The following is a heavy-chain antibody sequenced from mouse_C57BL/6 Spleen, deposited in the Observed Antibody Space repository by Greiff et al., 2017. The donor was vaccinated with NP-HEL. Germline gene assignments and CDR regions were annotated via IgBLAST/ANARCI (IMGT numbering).Heavy chain of an antibody. CDR2: IHPNSGST. Sequence: QVHVKQPGAELVKPGASVKLSCKASGYTFTSYWMHWVKQRPGQGLEWIGMIHPNSGSTNYNEKFKSKATLTVDKSSSTAYMQLSSLTSEDSAVYYCARSLTYYYAMDDWGQGTSVTVSS. CDR3: ARSLTYYYAMDD. CDR1: GYTFTSYW. J-gene: IGHJ4*01. V-gene: IGHV1-64*01. D-gene: IGHD4-1*01.